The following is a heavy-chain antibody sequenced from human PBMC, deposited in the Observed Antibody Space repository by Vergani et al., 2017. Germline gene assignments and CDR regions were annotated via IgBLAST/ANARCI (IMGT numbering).Heavy chain of an antibody. D-gene: IGHD3-10*01. Sequence: QVQLVQSGAEVKKPGASVKVSCKASGYTFTSYYMHCVRQAPGQGLEWMGIINPSGGSTSYAQKFQGRVTMTRDTSTSTVYMELSSLRSEDTAVYYCARGGMGLWFGELLSRYYYYGMDVWGQGTTVTVSS. CDR2: INPSGGST. CDR1: GYTFTSYY. J-gene: IGHJ6*02. CDR3: ARGGMGLWFGELLSRYYYYGMDV. V-gene: IGHV1-46*01.